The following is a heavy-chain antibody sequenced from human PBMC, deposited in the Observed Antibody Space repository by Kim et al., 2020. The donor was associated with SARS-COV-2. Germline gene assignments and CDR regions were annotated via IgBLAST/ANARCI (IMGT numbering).Heavy chain of an antibody. J-gene: IGHJ4*02. CDR3: ARVGGLMDSYGHPGGGY. Sequence: ASVKVSCKASGYTFTGYYMHWVRQAPGQGLEWMGWINPNSGGTNYAQKFQGRVTMTRDTSISTAYMELSRLRSDDTAVYYCARVGGLMDSYGHPGGGYWGQGTLVTVSS. D-gene: IGHD5-18*01. CDR1: GYTFTGYY. CDR2: INPNSGGT. V-gene: IGHV1-2*02.